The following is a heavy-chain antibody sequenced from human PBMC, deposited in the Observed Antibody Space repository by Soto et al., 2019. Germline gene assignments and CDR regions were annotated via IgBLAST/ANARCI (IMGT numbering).Heavy chain of an antibody. CDR3: ARGAGEKIVVVVAATLEYFDY. CDR1: GYTFTSYD. V-gene: IGHV1-8*01. CDR2: MNPNSGNT. J-gene: IGHJ4*02. D-gene: IGHD2-15*01. Sequence: ASVKVSCKASGYTFTSYDINWVRQATGQGLEWMGWMNPNSGNTGYAQKFQGRVTMTRNTSISTAYMELSSLRSEDTAVYYCARGAGEKIVVVVAATLEYFDYWGQGTLVTVSS.